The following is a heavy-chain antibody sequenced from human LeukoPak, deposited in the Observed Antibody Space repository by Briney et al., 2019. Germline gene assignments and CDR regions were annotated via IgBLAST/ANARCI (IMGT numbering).Heavy chain of an antibody. CDR3: ARGKGGWFDP. J-gene: IGHJ5*02. V-gene: IGHV4-34*01. Sequence: SETLSLTCAVYGGSFSGYYWSWIRQPPGKGLEWIGEINHSGSTNYNPSLKSRATISVDTSKNQFSLKLSSVAAADTAVYYCARGKGGWFDPWGQGTLVTVSS. CDR2: INHSGST. D-gene: IGHD3-16*01. CDR1: GGSFSGYY.